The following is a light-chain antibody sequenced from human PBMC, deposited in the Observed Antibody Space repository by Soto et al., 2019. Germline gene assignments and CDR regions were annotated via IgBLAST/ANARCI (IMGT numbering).Light chain of an antibody. CDR3: QQYGSSLYT. J-gene: IGKJ2*01. Sequence: EIVLTQSPGTLSLSPGERATLSCRASQSVSSSYLAWYQQKPGQAPRLLIYGASSRATGIPDMFSGSGSGTDFTLTISRLEPEDFAVYYCQQYGSSLYTFGQGTKREIK. CDR1: QSVSSSY. V-gene: IGKV3-20*01. CDR2: GAS.